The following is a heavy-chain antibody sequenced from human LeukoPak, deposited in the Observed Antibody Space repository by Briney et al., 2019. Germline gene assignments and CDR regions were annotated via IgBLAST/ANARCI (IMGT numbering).Heavy chain of an antibody. Sequence: GGSLRLSCAASGSTFSSYAVNWVRQAPGKGLEWVSAISSSGGTTYYADSGKGRFSISRDNSKNMLYLQMNSLRAEDTAVYYCAKDRNSWPTNFDSWGQGTLVTVSA. CDR1: GSTFSSYA. J-gene: IGHJ4*02. CDR2: ISSSGGTT. CDR3: AKDRNSWPTNFDS. V-gene: IGHV3-23*01. D-gene: IGHD2/OR15-2a*01.